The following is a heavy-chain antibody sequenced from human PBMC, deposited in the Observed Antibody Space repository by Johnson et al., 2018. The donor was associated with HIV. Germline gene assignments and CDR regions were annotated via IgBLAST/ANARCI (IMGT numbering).Heavy chain of an antibody. CDR2: ISSNGGST. Sequence: VQLVESGGGLVQPAGSLRLSCAASGFTFSSYAMHWVRQAPGKGLEYVSAISSNGGSTYYANSVKGIFTISRDNSKNTLYLQMGSLRAEDMAVYYCARGACGGAFGYFGGAFDIWGQGTMVTVSS. J-gene: IGHJ3*02. CDR3: ARGACGGAFGYFGGAFDI. D-gene: IGHD2-21*01. V-gene: IGHV3-64*01. CDR1: GFTFSSYA.